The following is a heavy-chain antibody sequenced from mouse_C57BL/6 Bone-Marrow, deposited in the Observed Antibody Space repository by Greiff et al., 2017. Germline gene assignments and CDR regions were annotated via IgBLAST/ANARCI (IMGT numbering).Heavy chain of an antibody. CDR1: GYTFTSYW. CDR3: ARDDSNPYYFDY. V-gene: IGHV1-55*01. Sequence: QVQLQQPGAELVKPGASVKMSCKASGYTFTSYWITWVKQRPGQGLEWIGDIYPGSGSTNYNEKFKSKATLTVDTSSSTAYMQLSSLTSEDSAVYYGARDDSNPYYFDYWGQGTTLTVSS. D-gene: IGHD2-5*01. J-gene: IGHJ2*01. CDR2: IYPGSGST.